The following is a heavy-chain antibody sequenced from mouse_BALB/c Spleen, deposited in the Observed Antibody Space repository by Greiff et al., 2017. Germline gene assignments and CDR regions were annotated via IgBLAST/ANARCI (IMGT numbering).Heavy chain of an antibody. CDR1: GFSLTSYG. CDR3: ARDYGYDEAWFAY. J-gene: IGHJ3*01. CDR2: IWAGGST. D-gene: IGHD2-2*01. Sequence: VQVVESGPGLVAPSQSLSITCTVSGFSLTSYGVHWVRQPPGKGLEWLGVIWAGGSTNYNSALMSRLSISKDNSTSQVFLKMNSLQTDDTAMYYCARDYGYDEAWFAYWGQGTLVTVSA. V-gene: IGHV2-9*02.